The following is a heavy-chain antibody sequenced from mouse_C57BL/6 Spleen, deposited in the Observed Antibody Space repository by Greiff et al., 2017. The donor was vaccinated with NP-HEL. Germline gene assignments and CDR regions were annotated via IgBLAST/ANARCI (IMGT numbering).Heavy chain of an antibody. CDR3: ARESNHYYAMDY. Sequence: EVKVVESGGGLVKPGGSLKLSCAASGFTFSSYAMSWVRQTPEKRLEWVATISDGGSYTYYPDNVKGRFTISRDNAKNNLYLQMSHLKSEDTAMYYCARESNHYYAMDYWGQGTSVTVSS. CDR2: ISDGGSYT. D-gene: IGHD2-5*01. CDR1: GFTFSSYA. J-gene: IGHJ4*01. V-gene: IGHV5-4*01.